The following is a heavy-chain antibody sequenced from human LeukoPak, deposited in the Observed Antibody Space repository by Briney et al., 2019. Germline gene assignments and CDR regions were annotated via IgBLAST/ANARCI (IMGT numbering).Heavy chain of an antibody. Sequence: GGSLRLSCAASGFTFSYYGMHWVRQAPGKGLEWVGFVRFDGNEKYYADSVKGRFTISRDTSRNTLYLQMNSLRAEDTAVYYCANPPTVTKIRFDSWGQGTLVTVSS. V-gene: IGHV3-30*02. J-gene: IGHJ5*01. CDR1: GFTFSYYG. CDR2: VRFDGNEK. D-gene: IGHD4-17*01. CDR3: ANPPTVTKIRFDS.